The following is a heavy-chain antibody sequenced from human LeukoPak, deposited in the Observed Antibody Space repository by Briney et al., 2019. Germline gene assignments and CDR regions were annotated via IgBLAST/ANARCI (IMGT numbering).Heavy chain of an antibody. Sequence: GESLKISCKGSGYSFTSYWIGWVRQMPGKGLEWMGIIYPGDSDTRYSPSFQGQVTISADKSISTAYLQWSSLRSEDTAVYYCATDSGAVAGMRLYYFDYWGQGTLVTVSS. J-gene: IGHJ4*02. CDR2: IYPGDSDT. V-gene: IGHV5-51*01. D-gene: IGHD6-19*01. CDR1: GYSFTSYW. CDR3: ATDSGAVAGMRLYYFDY.